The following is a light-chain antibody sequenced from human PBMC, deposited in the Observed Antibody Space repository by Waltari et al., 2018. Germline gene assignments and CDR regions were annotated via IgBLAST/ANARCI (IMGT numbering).Light chain of an antibody. CDR2: KVT. J-gene: IGKJ1*01. V-gene: IGKV2D-29*02. CDR3: MQSTKDPWT. CDR1: QSLLHSNGDPY. Sequence: DIVMTQTPLSLPVTPGEPASISCRSTQSLLHSNGDPYLHWYLQKPGQSPRLLIYKVTNRESGVPDRFSGSGSGTDFTLKISRVEPEDVGVYYCMQSTKDPWTFGQGTKVEIK.